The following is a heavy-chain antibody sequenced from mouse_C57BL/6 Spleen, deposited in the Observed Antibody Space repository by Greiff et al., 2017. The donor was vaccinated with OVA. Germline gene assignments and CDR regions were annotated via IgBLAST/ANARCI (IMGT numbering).Heavy chain of an antibody. V-gene: IGHV3-6*01. J-gene: IGHJ4*01. D-gene: IGHD2-12*01. CDR2: ISYDGSN. CDR3: ARDYDGIYYAMDY. CDR1: GYSITSGYY. Sequence: EVKLQESGPGLVKPSQSLSLTCSVTGYSITSGYYWNWIRQFPGNKLEWMGYISYDGSNNYNPSLKNRISITRDTSKNQFFLKLNSVTTEDTATYYCARDYDGIYYAMDYWGQGTSVTVSS.